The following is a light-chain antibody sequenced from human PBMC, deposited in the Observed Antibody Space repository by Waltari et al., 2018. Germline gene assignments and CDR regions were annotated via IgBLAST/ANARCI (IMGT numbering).Light chain of an antibody. CDR1: QSVGRT. Sequence: EIVLTQSPGTLSLSPGERATLSCRASQSVGRTLAWYQQKPGQAPRLLIYDASTRATGIPDRFSGTGFGTDFSLTISRLEPEDLAVYYCQKYGRLPATFGQGTTVEIK. CDR3: QKYGRLPAT. CDR2: DAS. V-gene: IGKV3-20*01. J-gene: IGKJ1*01.